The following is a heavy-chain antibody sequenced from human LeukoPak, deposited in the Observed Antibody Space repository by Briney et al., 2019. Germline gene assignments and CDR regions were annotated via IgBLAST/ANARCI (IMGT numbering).Heavy chain of an antibody. CDR2: ISSRSATI. Sequence: GGSLRLSCAASGFDFSTYSMNWVRQAPGKGLEWVSYISSRSATIYYADSVKGRFTISRDNAKNMLYLQINSLRVEDTAIYYCARGGKLEPTAMASWGQGSPVVVAS. CDR3: ARGGKLEPTAMAS. V-gene: IGHV3-48*04. J-gene: IGHJ5*02. CDR1: GFDFSTYS. D-gene: IGHD5-18*01.